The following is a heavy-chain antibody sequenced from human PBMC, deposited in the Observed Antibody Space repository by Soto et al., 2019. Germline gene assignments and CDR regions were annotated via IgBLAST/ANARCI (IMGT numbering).Heavy chain of an antibody. CDR2: INSNGLTT. J-gene: IGHJ5*02. CDR1: GFNLIDFY. CDR3: ARVAGGNYFDP. Sequence: VQLVESGGGVIKPGGSLRLSCGASGFNLIDFYMSWIRQAPGKGLEWISYINSNGLTTFYADSVKGRFTISRDNAKNSLYLQMNSLRADDTAIYYCARVAGGNYFDPWGQGTLVTVSS. D-gene: IGHD2-15*01. V-gene: IGHV3-11*01.